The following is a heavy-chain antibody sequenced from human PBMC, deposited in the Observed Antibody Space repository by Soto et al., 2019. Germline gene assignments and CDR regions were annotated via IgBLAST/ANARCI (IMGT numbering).Heavy chain of an antibody. CDR1: GYTFSKYW. CDR2: IYPGDSDA. CDR3: ARQGGEYNTMSDY. Sequence: TGESLKISCMGSGYTFSKYWIGWVRQTPGKGLEWMGMIYPGDSDARYSPSFEGQVTFSVDKSINTAYLQWNSLKASDTAMYYCARQGGEYNTMSDYWGQGTLVTVSS. V-gene: IGHV5-51*01. J-gene: IGHJ4*02. D-gene: IGHD3-10*01.